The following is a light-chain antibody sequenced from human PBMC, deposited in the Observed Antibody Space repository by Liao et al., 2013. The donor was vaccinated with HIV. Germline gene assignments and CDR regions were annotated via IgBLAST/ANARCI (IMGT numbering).Light chain of an antibody. Sequence: SRELTQPPSVSVSPGQTARITCSGDKVGQTYASWYQQKPGQSPVLVIYQDTKRPSGIPERFSGSSSANTATLTISRVEAGDEADYYCQVWDSTSDHYVFGSGTKVTVL. J-gene: IGLJ1*01. CDR1: KVGQTY. CDR3: QVWDSTSDHYV. CDR2: QDT. V-gene: IGLV3-1*01.